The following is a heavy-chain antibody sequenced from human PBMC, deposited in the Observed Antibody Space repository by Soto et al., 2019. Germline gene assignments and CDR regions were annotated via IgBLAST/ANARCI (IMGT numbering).Heavy chain of an antibody. CDR3: ARGAGYYYYYMDF. CDR2: ITSSSNTI. J-gene: IGHJ6*03. CDR1: GFTFSSYN. Sequence: GGSLRLSCAASGFTFSSYNMNWVRQAPGKGPEWVSFITSSSNTIYYADSVKGRFTISRDNAKNSLDLQMNSLRAEDTAVYYCARGAGYYYYYMDFWGKGTTVTVSS. V-gene: IGHV3-48*01.